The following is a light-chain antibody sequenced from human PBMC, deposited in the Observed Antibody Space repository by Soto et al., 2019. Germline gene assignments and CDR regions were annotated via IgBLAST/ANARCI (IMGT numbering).Light chain of an antibody. CDR3: QQRSNWPIT. CDR1: QSVSSY. V-gene: IGKV3-11*01. CDR2: DAS. Sequence: EIVMTQSPATLSVSPGERATLSCRASQSVSSYLAWYQQKPGQAPRLLIYDASNRATGIPARFSGRGSGTDFTLTISSLEPEDFAVYYCQQRSNWPITFGQGTRLDI. J-gene: IGKJ5*01.